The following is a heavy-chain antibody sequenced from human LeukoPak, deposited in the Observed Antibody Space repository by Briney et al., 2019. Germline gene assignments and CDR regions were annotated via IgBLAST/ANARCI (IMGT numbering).Heavy chain of an antibody. Sequence: SGGSLRLSCAASGSTFSSYAMSWVRQAPGKGLEWVSAISGSGGATYHADSVKGRFTISRDNSKNTLYLQMNSLRAEDTAVCYCAKAGSGGFVPRYYFDYWGQGTLVTVSS. CDR2: ISGSGGAT. CDR3: AKAGSGGFVPRYYFDY. CDR1: GSTFSSYA. J-gene: IGHJ4*02. V-gene: IGHV3-23*01. D-gene: IGHD3-10*01.